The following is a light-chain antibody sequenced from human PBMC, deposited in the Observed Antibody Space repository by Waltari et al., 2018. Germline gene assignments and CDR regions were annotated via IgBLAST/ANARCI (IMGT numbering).Light chain of an antibody. V-gene: IGLV7-43*01. Sequence: QTVVTQEPSLTVSPGGTITLTCASSTGAVTSSSFPNWFQQKRGQAPRPLSYSTSNNYSWTPARLSGSLLGGNAALTLSGVQPEDEADYYCLLYYGHSRLVFGVGTRLTVL. CDR2: STS. CDR3: LLYYGHSRLV. CDR1: TGAVTSSSF. J-gene: IGLJ2*01.